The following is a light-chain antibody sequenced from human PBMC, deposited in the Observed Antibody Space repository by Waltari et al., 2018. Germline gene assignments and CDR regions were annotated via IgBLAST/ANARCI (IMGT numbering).Light chain of an antibody. CDR2: RKN. V-gene: IGLV1-47*01. Sequence: QSVLTQPPSASGTPGQRVTISCSGSRSNIGSTYVYWYQQLPGTAPKLLIYRKNPPPSGLRGRFSGTMSGTSASLASSGLRSEDEADYYCAAWDDSLSGRVFGGGTKLTVL. CDR1: RSNIGSTY. CDR3: AAWDDSLSGRV. J-gene: IGLJ3*02.